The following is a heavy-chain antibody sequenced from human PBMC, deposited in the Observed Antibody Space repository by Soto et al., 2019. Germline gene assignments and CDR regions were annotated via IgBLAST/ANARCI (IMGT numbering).Heavy chain of an antibody. Sequence: SETLSLTCTVSSGSISPYYWSWIRQPPGKGLEWIGEIYHSGSTNYNPSLKSRVTISVDKSKNQFSLKLSSVTAADTAVYYCAREGYSYGPLYYYYGMDVWGQGTTVTVSS. CDR3: AREGYSYGPLYYYYGMDV. V-gene: IGHV4-59*12. J-gene: IGHJ6*02. D-gene: IGHD5-18*01. CDR2: IYHSGST. CDR1: SGSISPYY.